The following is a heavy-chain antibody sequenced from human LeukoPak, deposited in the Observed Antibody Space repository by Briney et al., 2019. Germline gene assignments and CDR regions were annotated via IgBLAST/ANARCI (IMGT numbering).Heavy chain of an antibody. CDR2: ISSSSSYI. Sequence: PGGSLRLSCAASGFTFSSYSMNWVRQAPGKGLEWVSSISSSSSYIYYADSVKGRFTISRDNAKNSLYLQMNSLRAEDTAVYYCARERWFGDALDYWGQGTLVTVSS. J-gene: IGHJ4*02. D-gene: IGHD3-10*01. CDR1: GFTFSSYS. CDR3: ARERWFGDALDY. V-gene: IGHV3-21*01.